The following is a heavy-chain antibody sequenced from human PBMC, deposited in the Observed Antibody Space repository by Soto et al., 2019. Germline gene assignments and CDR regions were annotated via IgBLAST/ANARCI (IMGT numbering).Heavy chain of an antibody. Sequence: ASVKVSCKASGGTFSSYAISWVRQAPGQGLEWMGGIIPIFGTANYAQKFQGRVTITADESTSTAYMELSSLRSEDTAVYYCARSHIGVYCSGGSCYNWFDPWGQGTLVTVSS. CDR3: ARSHIGVYCSGGSCYNWFDP. CDR2: IIPIFGTA. D-gene: IGHD2-15*01. V-gene: IGHV1-69*13. CDR1: GGTFSSYA. J-gene: IGHJ5*02.